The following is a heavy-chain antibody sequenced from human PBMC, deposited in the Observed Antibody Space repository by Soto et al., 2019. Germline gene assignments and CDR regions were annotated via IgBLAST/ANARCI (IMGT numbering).Heavy chain of an antibody. CDR2: ISAGNGNT. CDR3: ARGDYGFDS. D-gene: IGHD4-17*01. CDR1: GYTFTSYT. J-gene: IGHJ4*02. Sequence: QVQLVQSGAEEKKPGASVKVSCEASGYTFTSYTMHWVRQAPGQSLEWMGWISAGNGNTIYSQRFQGRVTISRDTSASTAYMELTSLRSEDTAVYYCARGDYGFDSWGQGTLVTVSS. V-gene: IGHV1-3*05.